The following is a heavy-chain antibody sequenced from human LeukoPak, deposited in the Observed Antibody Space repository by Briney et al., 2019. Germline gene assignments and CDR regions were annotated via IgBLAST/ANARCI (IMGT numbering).Heavy chain of an antibody. CDR2: IIPILGIA. D-gene: IGHD6-13*01. J-gene: IGHJ4*02. V-gene: IGHV1-69*04. CDR3: ARAAGGRAAAPFDY. CDR1: GGTFSSYA. Sequence: ASVKVSCKASGGTFSSYAISWVRQAPGQGLEWMGRIIPILGIANYAQKFQGRVTITADESTSTAYMELSSLRSEDTTVYYCARAAGGRAAAPFDYWGQGTLVTVSS.